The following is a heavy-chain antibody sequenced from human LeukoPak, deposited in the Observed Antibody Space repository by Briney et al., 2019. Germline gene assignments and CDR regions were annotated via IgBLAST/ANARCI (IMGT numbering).Heavy chain of an antibody. CDR1: GFTFSSYS. CDR3: AKNLWFGESIRSLFDY. V-gene: IGHV3-23*01. Sequence: GGSLRLSCAASGFTFSSYSMNWVRQAPGKGLEWVSAIRGSGGSTYYADSVEGRFTISRDNSKNTLFLQMNSLRAEDTAVYSCAKNLWFGESIRSLFDYWGQGTLVTVSS. CDR2: IRGSGGST. D-gene: IGHD3-10*01. J-gene: IGHJ4*02.